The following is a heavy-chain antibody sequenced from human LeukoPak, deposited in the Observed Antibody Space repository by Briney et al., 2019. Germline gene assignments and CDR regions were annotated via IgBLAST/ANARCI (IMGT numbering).Heavy chain of an antibody. V-gene: IGHV4-39*07. J-gene: IGHJ4*02. Sequence: PSETLSLTCTVSGASINITYYYWGWIRQPPGKGPEWVGSIYYNGTTYYKPSLKSRVTISVDTSKNQFSLKLSSVTAADTAVYYCARGFDYDFWSGSLLMGYFDYWGQGTLVSVSS. D-gene: IGHD3-3*01. CDR2: IYYNGTT. CDR1: GASINITYYY. CDR3: ARGFDYDFWSGSLLMGYFDY.